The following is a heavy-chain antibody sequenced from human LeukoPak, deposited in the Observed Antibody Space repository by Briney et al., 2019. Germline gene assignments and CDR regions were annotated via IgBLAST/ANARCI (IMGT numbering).Heavy chain of an antibody. CDR2: IKSKTDGGTT. D-gene: IGHD6-19*01. Sequence: DPGGSLRLSCAASGFTFSNAWMSWVRQAPGKGLEWVGRIKSKTDGGTTDYAAPVKGRFTISRDDSKNTLYLQMNSLKTEDTAVYYCTKAVAGNIVDYWGQGTLVTVSS. CDR3: TKAVAGNIVDY. CDR1: GFTFSNAW. J-gene: IGHJ4*02. V-gene: IGHV3-15*01.